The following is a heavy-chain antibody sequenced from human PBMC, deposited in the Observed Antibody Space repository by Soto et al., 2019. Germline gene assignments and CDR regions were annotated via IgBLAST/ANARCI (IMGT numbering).Heavy chain of an antibody. CDR3: AKRVYDFWSGYSSPLDY. V-gene: IGHV3-30*18. CDR2: ISYDGSNK. D-gene: IGHD3-3*01. Sequence: GGSLRLSCAASGFTFSSYGMHWVRQAPGKGLEWVAVISYDGSNKYYADSVKGRFTISRDNSKNTLYLQMNSLRAEDTAVYYCAKRVYDFWSGYSSPLDYWGQGTLVTVSS. J-gene: IGHJ4*02. CDR1: GFTFSSYG.